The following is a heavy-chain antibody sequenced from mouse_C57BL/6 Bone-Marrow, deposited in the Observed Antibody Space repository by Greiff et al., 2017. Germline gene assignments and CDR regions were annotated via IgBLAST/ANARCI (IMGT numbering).Heavy chain of an antibody. V-gene: IGHV1-64*01. CDR3: ARKAHYYGSSYFDY. J-gene: IGHJ2*01. Sequence: QVQLQQSGPELVKPGASVKIPCKASGYTFTDYNMDWVKQRPGQGLEWIGMIHPNSGSTNYNEKFKSKATLTVDKSSSTAYMQLSSLTSEDSAVYYCARKAHYYGSSYFDYWGQGTTLTVSS. D-gene: IGHD1-1*01. CDR1: GYTFTDYN. CDR2: IHPNSGST.